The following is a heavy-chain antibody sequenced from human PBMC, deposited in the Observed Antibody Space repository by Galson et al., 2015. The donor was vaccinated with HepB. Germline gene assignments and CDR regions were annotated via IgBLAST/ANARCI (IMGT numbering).Heavy chain of an antibody. V-gene: IGHV1-18*01. Sequence: SVKVSCKASGYTFSSYGISWVRQAPGQGLEWLGWISIHNGKTNYAQKFQGRVTMSADTSTTTAYMELRGLRSDDTAVYYCTGDGHVGIVVVVNDFWGQGTLVTVSP. J-gene: IGHJ4*02. CDR2: ISIHNGKT. D-gene: IGHD2-2*01. CDR1: GYTFSSYG. CDR3: TGDGHVGIVVVVNDF.